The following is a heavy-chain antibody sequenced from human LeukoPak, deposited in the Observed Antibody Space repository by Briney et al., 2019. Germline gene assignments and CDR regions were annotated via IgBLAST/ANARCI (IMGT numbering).Heavy chain of an antibody. V-gene: IGHV4-59*08. D-gene: IGHD1-26*01. CDR2: IYYDGRT. CDR3: ARHLSGGTYPLDY. J-gene: IGHJ4*02. Sequence: SETLSLTYTVSGGSIRPYFWSWIRQPPGKGLEWIAHIYYDGRTTYNPSLRSRVTVSLDTSKNHFSLKVNSVTASDTAIYYCARHLSGGTYPLDYWGQGSLVTVSS. CDR1: GGSIRPYF.